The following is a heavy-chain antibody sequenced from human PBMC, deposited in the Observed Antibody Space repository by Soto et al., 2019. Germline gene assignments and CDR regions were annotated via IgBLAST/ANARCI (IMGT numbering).Heavy chain of an antibody. CDR1: GGSISSSYW. Sequence: PSETLSLTCAVSGGSISSSYWWSWVRQPPGKGLEWIGEIYHTGSTNYNPSLKSRVAISVDTSKNQFSLKLNSVTAADTAVYYCAGRWGRTFDYWGQGTLVTVSS. J-gene: IGHJ4*02. CDR2: IYHTGST. CDR3: AGRWGRTFDY. D-gene: IGHD7-27*01. V-gene: IGHV4-4*02.